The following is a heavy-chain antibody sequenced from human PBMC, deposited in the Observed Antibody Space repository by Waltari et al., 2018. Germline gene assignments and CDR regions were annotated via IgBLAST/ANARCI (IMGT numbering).Heavy chain of an antibody. CDR1: GFTFSHSG. J-gene: IGHJ3*02. Sequence: QVQLVASGGGVVQPGRSLRLSCVASGFTFSHSGMHWVRQAPGKGLEWVAVIWNDGSNKFYADSVKGRFTISRDNPKNTVFLQMNSLRAEDTAMYYCAKDQNDAFDIWGQGTVVTVSS. CDR3: AKDQNDAFDI. V-gene: IGHV3-30*18. CDR2: IWNDGSNK.